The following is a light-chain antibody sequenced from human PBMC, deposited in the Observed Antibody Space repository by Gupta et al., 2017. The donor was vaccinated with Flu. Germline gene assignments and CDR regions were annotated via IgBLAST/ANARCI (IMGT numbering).Light chain of an antibody. V-gene: IGKV1-33*01. J-gene: IGKJ2*01. CDR3: QQEDNLPYT. CDR1: QDISNY. CDR2: DTS. Sequence: DIQMTQSPSSLSASVGDRVTITCQASQDISNYLNWYQQKPGKAPKLLIYDTSNLETGVPSRFSGSGSGTXFTFTIXSLQPEDMATYYCQQEDNLPYTFGXGTKLEIK.